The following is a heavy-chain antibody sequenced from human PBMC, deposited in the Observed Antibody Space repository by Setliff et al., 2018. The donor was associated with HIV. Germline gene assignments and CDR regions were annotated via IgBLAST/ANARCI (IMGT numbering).Heavy chain of an antibody. CDR1: GFTFSNYV. CDR2: ISGSGVNS. D-gene: IGHD2-21*02. CDR3: ARGQFRLRPDSLDL. V-gene: IGHV3-23*01. J-gene: IGHJ3*01. Sequence: GGSLRLSCAASGFTFSNYVINWVRQAPGKGLEWISGISGSGVNSYYADSVKGRFTISRDDSKNTLYLQMNSLRAEDTAVYYCARGQFRLRPDSLDLWGRGTLVTVSS.